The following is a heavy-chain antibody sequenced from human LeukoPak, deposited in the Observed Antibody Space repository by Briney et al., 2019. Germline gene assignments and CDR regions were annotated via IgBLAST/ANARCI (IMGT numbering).Heavy chain of an antibody. V-gene: IGHV3-48*03. CDR1: GFTFSSYE. J-gene: IGHJ6*04. CDR2: ISSSGSTI. Sequence: QPGGSLRLSCAASGFTFSSYEMNWVRQAPGKGLEWVSYISSSGSTIYYADSVKGRFTISRDNAKNSLYLQMNSLRAEDTAVYYCVREWWGMVRGTSYGMDVWGEGTTLSVSS. D-gene: IGHD3-10*01. CDR3: VREWWGMVRGTSYGMDV.